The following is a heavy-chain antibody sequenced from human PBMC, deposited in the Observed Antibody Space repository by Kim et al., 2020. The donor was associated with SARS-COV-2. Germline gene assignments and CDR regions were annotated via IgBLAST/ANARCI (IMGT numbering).Heavy chain of an antibody. CDR1: GFTFSSYG. CDR2: IWYDGSNK. V-gene: IGHV3-33*01. J-gene: IGHJ6*03. Sequence: GGSLRLSCTASGFTFSSYGMHWVRQAPGKGLEWVAVIWYDGSNKYYADSVKGRFTISRDNSKNTLYLQMNSLRAEDTAVYYCAREGSSWYGFYYYYVDVWRRGPTVTVPS. D-gene: IGHD6-13*01. CDR3: AREGSSWYGFYYYYVDV.